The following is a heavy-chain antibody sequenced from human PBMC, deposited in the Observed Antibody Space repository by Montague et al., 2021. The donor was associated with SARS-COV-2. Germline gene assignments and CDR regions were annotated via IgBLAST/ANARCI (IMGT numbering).Heavy chain of an antibody. CDR2: IYYSGRT. CDR1: GGSISSYY. CDR3: ARLAVGYCTNGVCYTAFDY. V-gene: IGHV4-59*08. J-gene: IGHJ4*02. D-gene: IGHD2-8*01. Sequence: SETLSLTCTVSGGSISSYYCCWIRQPRGKGLEWIGYIYYSGRTNXNPXLKSRVTISVDTSKNQFSLKLSSVTAADTAVYYCARLAVGYCTNGVCYTAFDYWGQGTLVTVSS.